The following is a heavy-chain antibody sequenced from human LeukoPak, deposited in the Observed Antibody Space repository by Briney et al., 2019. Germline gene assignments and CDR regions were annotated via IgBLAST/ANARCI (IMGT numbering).Heavy chain of an antibody. CDR2: ISYKGTNK. Sequence: GGSLRLSCAASGFTFSHHAIHWVRQPPGKGLEWVSAISYKGTNKYYADSVKGRFTISRDKSKNTVFLDMDSLRHEDTAVYYCARVRPTSAGTPPGYGMDVWGQGTTVTVSS. V-gene: IGHV3-30*04. CDR3: ARVRPTSAGTPPGYGMDV. CDR1: GFTFSHHA. D-gene: IGHD1-1*01. J-gene: IGHJ6*02.